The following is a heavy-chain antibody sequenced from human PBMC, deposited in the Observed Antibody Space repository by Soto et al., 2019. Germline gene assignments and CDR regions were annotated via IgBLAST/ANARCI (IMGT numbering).Heavy chain of an antibody. D-gene: IGHD3-22*01. V-gene: IGHV1-69*02. Sequence: QVQLVQSGAEVKKPGPSVKVSCKASGGTFSSYTISWVRQAPGQGLEWMGRIIPILGIANYAQKFQGRVTITADKSTSTAYMELSSLRSEDTAVYYCARGVKHGSSGYYPDYWGQGTLVTVSS. CDR3: ARGVKHGSSGYYPDY. J-gene: IGHJ4*02. CDR2: IIPILGIA. CDR1: GGTFSSYT.